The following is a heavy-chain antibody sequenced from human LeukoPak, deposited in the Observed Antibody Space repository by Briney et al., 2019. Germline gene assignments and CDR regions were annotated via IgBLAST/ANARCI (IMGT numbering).Heavy chain of an antibody. CDR3: ARGPDFGDRLDYFDY. CDR2: IKQDGSQ. D-gene: IGHD4-17*01. CDR1: GFTFSRHW. J-gene: IGHJ4*02. V-gene: IGHV3-7*01. Sequence: PGGSLRLSCAASGFTFSRHWMGWVRQAPGKGLEWVASIKQDGSQYYVDSVEGRFFISRENAKNSVSLQMNSLRGEDTAVYYCARGPDFGDRLDYFDYRGQGTLVTVS.